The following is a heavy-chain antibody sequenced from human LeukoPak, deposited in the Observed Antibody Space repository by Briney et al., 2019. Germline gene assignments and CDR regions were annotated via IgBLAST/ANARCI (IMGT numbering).Heavy chain of an antibody. J-gene: IGHJ4*02. CDR2: ISGSGGST. Sequence: PGGSLRFSCAASGFTFSNYAMSWVRQAPGKGLEWVSGISGSGGSTYYADSVKGRFTISRDNSKNTLYLQMNSLTDEDTAVYYCAKKWGVGTTTLDYFDYWGQGTLVTVSS. V-gene: IGHV3-23*01. CDR3: AKKWGVGTTTLDYFDY. D-gene: IGHD1-26*01. CDR1: GFTFSNYA.